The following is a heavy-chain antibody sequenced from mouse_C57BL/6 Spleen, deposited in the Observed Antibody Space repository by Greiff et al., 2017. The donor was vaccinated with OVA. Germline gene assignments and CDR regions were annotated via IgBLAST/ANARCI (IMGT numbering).Heavy chain of an antibody. CDR3: ARGYGSPVYWYFDV. V-gene: IGHV1-69*01. J-gene: IGHJ1*03. CDR1: GYTFTSYW. CDR2: IDPSDSYT. Sequence: QVQLKQPGAELVMPGASVKLSCKASGYTFTSYWMHWVKQRPGQGLEWIGEIDPSDSYTNYNQKFKGKSTLTVDKSSSTAYMQLSSLTSEDSAVYYCARGYGSPVYWYFDVWGTGTTVTVSS. D-gene: IGHD1-1*01.